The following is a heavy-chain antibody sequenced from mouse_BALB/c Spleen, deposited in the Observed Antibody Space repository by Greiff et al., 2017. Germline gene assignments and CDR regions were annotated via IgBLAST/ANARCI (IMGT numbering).Heavy chain of an antibody. V-gene: IGHV2-9-2*01. CDR2: IWTGGGT. D-gene: IGHD1-3*01. CDR3: VRDGVEGDYAMDY. CDR1: GFSLTSYD. Sequence: VQLQESGPGLVAPSQSLSITCTVSGFSLTSYDISWIRQPPGKGLEWLGVIWTGGGTNYNSAFMSRLSISKDNSKSQVFLKMNSLQTDDTAIYYCVRDGVEGDYAMDYWGQGTSVTVSS. J-gene: IGHJ4*01.